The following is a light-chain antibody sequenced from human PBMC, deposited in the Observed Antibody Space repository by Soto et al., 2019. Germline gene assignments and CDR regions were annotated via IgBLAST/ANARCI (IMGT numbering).Light chain of an antibody. CDR1: QSVLYSSNNNNY. Sequence: DIVMTQSPDSLAVSLGERATINCKSSQSVLYSSNNNNYLAWYQQKPGQPPKLLISWASTRESGVPDRFSGSGSGTDFTLTISSLQAEDVAVYDCQQSYSTPPTFGGGTKVEIK. J-gene: IGKJ4*01. V-gene: IGKV4-1*01. CDR2: WAS. CDR3: QQSYSTPPT.